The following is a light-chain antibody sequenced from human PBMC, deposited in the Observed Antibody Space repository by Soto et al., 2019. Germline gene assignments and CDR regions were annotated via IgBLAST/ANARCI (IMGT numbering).Light chain of an antibody. CDR2: GAS. V-gene: IGKV3-20*01. CDR3: QQANIFPRM. Sequence: EIVLTQSPGTLSLSAGERATLSCRASQSVTTSYLAWYQQKPGQAPRLLIYGASSRAAGIPDRFSGSGSGTDFTLTISRLEPEDFAVYYCQQANIFPRMFAQGTKVEI. J-gene: IGKJ1*01. CDR1: QSVTTSY.